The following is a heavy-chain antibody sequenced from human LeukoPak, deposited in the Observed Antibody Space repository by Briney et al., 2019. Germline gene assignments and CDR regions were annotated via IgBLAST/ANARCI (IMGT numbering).Heavy chain of an antibody. CDR3: ARYRYSSSWTPGRFDY. J-gene: IGHJ4*02. CDR1: GGSISSSSYY. Sequence: PSETLSLTCTVSGGSISSSSYYWGWIRQPPGKGLEWIGSIYYSGSTYYNPSLKSRVTISVDTSKNQFSLKLSSVTAADTAVYYCARYRYSSSWTPGRFDYWGQGTLVTVSS. CDR2: IYYSGST. D-gene: IGHD6-13*01. V-gene: IGHV4-39*07.